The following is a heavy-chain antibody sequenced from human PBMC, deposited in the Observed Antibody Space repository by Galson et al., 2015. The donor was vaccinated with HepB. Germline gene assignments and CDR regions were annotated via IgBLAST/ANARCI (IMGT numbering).Heavy chain of an antibody. V-gene: IGHV4-34*01. D-gene: IGHD6-6*01. CDR2: INHSGST. Sequence: TLSLTCAVYGGSFSGYYWSWIRQPPGKGLEWIGEINHSGSTNYNPSLKSRVTISVDTSKNQFSLKLSSVTAADTAVYYYARKGRDSSSPPLDYWGQGTLVTVSS. J-gene: IGHJ4*02. CDR1: GGSFSGYY. CDR3: ARKGRDSSSPPLDY.